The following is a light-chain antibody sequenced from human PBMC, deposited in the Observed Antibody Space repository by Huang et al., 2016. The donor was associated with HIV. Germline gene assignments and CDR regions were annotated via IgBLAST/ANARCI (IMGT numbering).Light chain of an antibody. CDR2: DAS. CDR1: QDISNY. J-gene: IGKJ5*01. CDR3: QQYDNLPIT. Sequence: DIQMTQSPSSLSASVGDRVTITCQASQDISNYLNWYQQKPGKAPKRLIYDASNLETGVPSRFSGSGSGTDFTITISSLQPEDIATYYCQQYDNLPITFGQGTRLEIK. V-gene: IGKV1-33*01.